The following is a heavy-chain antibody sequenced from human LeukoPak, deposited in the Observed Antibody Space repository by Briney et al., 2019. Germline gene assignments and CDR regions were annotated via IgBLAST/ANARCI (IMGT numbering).Heavy chain of an antibody. J-gene: IGHJ6*02. V-gene: IGHV3-23*01. D-gene: IGHD2-15*01. Sequence: PGGSLRLSCAASGFTFSSYAMSWVRQAPGKGLEWVSAISGSGGSTYYADSVKGRFTISRDNSKNTLYLQMNSLRAEDTAVYYCAREDCSGGSCYIYNGMDVWGQGTTVTVSS. CDR1: GFTFSSYA. CDR2: ISGSGGST. CDR3: AREDCSGGSCYIYNGMDV.